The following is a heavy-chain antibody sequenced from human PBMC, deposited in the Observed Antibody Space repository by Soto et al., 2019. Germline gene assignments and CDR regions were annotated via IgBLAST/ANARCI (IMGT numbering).Heavy chain of an antibody. CDR2: INHSGST. CDR1: GGSFSGYY. CDR3: ARQAAAGGHYYYMDV. J-gene: IGHJ6*03. V-gene: IGHV4-34*01. Sequence: SETLSLTCAVYGGSFSGYYWSWIRQPPGKGLEWIGEINHSGSTNYNPSLKSRVTISVDTSKNQFSLKLSSVTAADTAVYYCARQAAAGGHYYYMDVWGKGTTVTVSS. D-gene: IGHD6-13*01.